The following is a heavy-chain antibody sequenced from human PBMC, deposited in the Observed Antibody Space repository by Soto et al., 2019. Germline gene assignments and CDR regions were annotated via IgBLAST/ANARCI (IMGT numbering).Heavy chain of an antibody. CDR2: IKSKTDGGTT. V-gene: IGHV3-15*01. J-gene: IGHJ3*02. D-gene: IGHD3-3*01. CDR3: TVLYYYFWSGFVPGAFDI. Sequence: PGGSRRLSCAASGFTFSNAWMSWVRQAPGKGLEWVGRIKSKTDGGTTDYAAPVKGRFTISRDDSKNTLYLQMNSLKTEDTAVYYCTVLYYYFWSGFVPGAFDIWGQGTMVTVSS. CDR1: GFTFSNAW.